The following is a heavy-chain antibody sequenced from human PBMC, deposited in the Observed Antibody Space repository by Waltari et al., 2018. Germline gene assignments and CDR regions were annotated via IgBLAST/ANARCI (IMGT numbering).Heavy chain of an antibody. J-gene: IGHJ4*02. CDR2: IFSGGST. V-gene: IGHV3-53*01. CDR1: GFTVSSNS. Sequence: EVQLVESGGGLIQPGGSLRLPWAASGFTVSSNSMGWVRRAPGKGLEWVSVIFSGGSTYYADSVKGRFTISRDNSKNTLYLQMNSLRAEDTAVYYCARGSPSSSGWTVFDYWGQGTLVTVSS. D-gene: IGHD6-19*01. CDR3: ARGSPSSSGWTVFDY.